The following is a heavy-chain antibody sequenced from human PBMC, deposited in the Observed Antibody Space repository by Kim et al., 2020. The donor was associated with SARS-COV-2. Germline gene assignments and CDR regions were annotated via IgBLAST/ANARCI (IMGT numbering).Heavy chain of an antibody. J-gene: IGHJ4*02. V-gene: IGHV7-4-1*02. Sequence: ASVKVSCKASGYTFTNNAISWGRQAPGQGLEWMGWINTDTGNPTYAQALTRRFVFSVDTSVTTAYLQISSLEAEDTALYYCARVIWGTYRYTDYWGQGTLVTVAS. CDR2: INTDTGNP. CDR3: ARVIWGTYRYTDY. CDR1: GYTFTNNA. D-gene: IGHD3-16*02.